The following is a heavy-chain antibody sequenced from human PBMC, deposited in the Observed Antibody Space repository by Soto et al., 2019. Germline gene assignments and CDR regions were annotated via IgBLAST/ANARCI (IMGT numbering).Heavy chain of an antibody. J-gene: IGHJ6*02. D-gene: IGHD5-12*01. Sequence: PGGSLRLSCAASGFTFSSFGMHWVRQAPGKGPEWVAVISYDGNNKFEADSVKGRFTISRDNSKNTVYLQMNSLRVEDTALYYCEKDRLPSVPYYGMDVWGQGTKVTVSS. CDR3: EKDRLPSVPYYGMDV. CDR1: GFTFSSFG. V-gene: IGHV3-30*18. CDR2: ISYDGNNK.